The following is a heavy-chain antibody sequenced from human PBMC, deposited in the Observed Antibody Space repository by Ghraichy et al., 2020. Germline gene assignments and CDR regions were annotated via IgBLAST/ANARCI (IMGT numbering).Heavy chain of an antibody. CDR2: VNPNGGGT. D-gene: IGHD6-6*01. J-gene: IGHJ4*02. V-gene: IGHV1-2*02. CDR3: AREYSSSTHHDY. Sequence: ASVKVSCKASGYTFTDYYMHWVRQAPGQGLEWMGWVNPNGGGTNYAQKFQGRVTMTRDTSISTVYMELSNLRSDDTAVYSCAREYSSSTHHDYWGQGTLVTVSS. CDR1: GYTFTDYY.